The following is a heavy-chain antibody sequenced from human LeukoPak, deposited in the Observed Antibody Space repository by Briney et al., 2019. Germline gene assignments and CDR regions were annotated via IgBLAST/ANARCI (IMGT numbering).Heavy chain of an antibody. Sequence: SETLSLTCAVYGGSFSGYYWSWIRQPPGKGLEWIGEINHSGSTNYNPSLKSRVTISVDTSKNQCSLKLSSVTAADTAVYYCAVIAVAGTGYYFDYWGQGTLVTVSS. CDR1: GGSFSGYY. CDR3: AVIAVAGTGYYFDY. D-gene: IGHD6-19*01. J-gene: IGHJ4*02. V-gene: IGHV4-34*01. CDR2: INHSGST.